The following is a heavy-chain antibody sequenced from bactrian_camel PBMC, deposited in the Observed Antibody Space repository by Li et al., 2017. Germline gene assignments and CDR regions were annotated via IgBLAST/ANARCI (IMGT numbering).Heavy chain of an antibody. Sequence: HVQLVESGGGSVQAGGSLRVSCAVSGYEYSSNCMGWFRQAPGKEREGVAAIHTRSRSTIYANSVKGRFTISQDSVKNTVYLQMNSLQSNDTGLYYCATEAGLFPCGTYCNTWTADFGYWGQGTQVTVS. CDR1: GYEYSSNC. J-gene: IGHJ6*01. CDR3: ATEAGLFPCGTYCNTWTADFGY. CDR2: IHTRSRST. V-gene: IGHV3S1*01. D-gene: IGHD2*01.